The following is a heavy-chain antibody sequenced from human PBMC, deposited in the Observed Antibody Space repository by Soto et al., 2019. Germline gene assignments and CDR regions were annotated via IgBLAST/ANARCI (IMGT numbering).Heavy chain of an antibody. J-gene: IGHJ5*02. CDR2: ISRNSGSI. CDR1: GFTFDDYA. CDR3: AKDIYSGYDHGWFDP. V-gene: IGHV3-9*01. Sequence: GGSLRLSCAASGFTFDDYAMHWVRQAPGKGLEWVSGISRNSGSIGYADSVKGRFTISRDNAKNSLYLQMNSLRAEDTALYYCAKDIYSGYDHGWFDPWGQGTLVTVSS. D-gene: IGHD5-12*01.